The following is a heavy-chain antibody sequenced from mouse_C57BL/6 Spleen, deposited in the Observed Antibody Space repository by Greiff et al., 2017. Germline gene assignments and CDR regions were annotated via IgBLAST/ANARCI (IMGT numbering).Heavy chain of an antibody. CDR1: GYTFTDYY. D-gene: IGHD2-3*01. J-gene: IGHJ2*01. CDR3: ERKDGYYYFDN. CDR2: INPNNGGT. Sequence: EVQLQQSGPELVKPGASVKISCKASGYTFTDYYMNWVKQSHGKSLEWIGDINPNNGGTSYNQKFKGKATLTVDKSSSTAYMELRSLTSEDSAVYYAERKDGYYYFDNWGQGTTLTVSS. V-gene: IGHV1-26*01.